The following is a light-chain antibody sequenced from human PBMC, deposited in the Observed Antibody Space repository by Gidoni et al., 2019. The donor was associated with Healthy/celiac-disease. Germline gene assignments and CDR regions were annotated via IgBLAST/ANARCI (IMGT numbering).Light chain of an antibody. CDR1: QSVSSY. CDR3: QQRSTWPPWT. J-gene: IGKJ1*01. V-gene: IGKV3-11*01. CDR2: DAS. Sequence: EIVLTQSPATLSLSPGERATLSCRASQSVSSYLAWYQQKPGQAPRLLIYDASNRATGIPARFSGSGSRTDFTLTISSLEPEDFAVYYCQQRSTWPPWTFRPGTKVEIK.